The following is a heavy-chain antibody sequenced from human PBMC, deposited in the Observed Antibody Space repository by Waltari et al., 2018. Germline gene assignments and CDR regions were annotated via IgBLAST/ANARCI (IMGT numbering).Heavy chain of an antibody. CDR3: ARVPLPWYLDY. J-gene: IGHJ4*02. V-gene: IGHV3-7*01. CDR2: RNQDGNGL. CDR1: GFTFSNYW. Sequence: EVQVVESGGGLVQPGGSLRLSCAASGFTFSNYWMTWVRRAPGKVLEWLANRNQDGNGLHSVDSLRGRFTISRDNAKNSMFLQMNSLRAEDTAVYYCARVPLPWYLDYWGQGTLVTVSS.